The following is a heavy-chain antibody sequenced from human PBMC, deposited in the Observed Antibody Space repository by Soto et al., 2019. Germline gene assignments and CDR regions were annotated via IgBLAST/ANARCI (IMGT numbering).Heavy chain of an antibody. J-gene: IGHJ4*02. V-gene: IGHV4-31*03. D-gene: IGHD3-22*01. CDR1: GGSISSGGYY. Sequence: QVQLQESGPGLVKPSQTLSLTCTVSGGSISSGGYYWSWIRQHPGKGLEWIGYIYYSGSTYYNPSLKSRLTISVDTSKNQFSLKLRSVTAADTAVYYCARTYDSSGYYFDYWGQGTLVTVSS. CDR2: IYYSGST. CDR3: ARTYDSSGYYFDY.